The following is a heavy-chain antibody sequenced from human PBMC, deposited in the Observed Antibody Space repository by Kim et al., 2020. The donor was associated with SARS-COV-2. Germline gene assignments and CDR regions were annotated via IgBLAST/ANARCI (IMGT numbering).Heavy chain of an antibody. CDR1: GFTFSSYW. J-gene: IGHJ6*02. D-gene: IGHD3-3*01. V-gene: IGHV3-74*01. CDR2: INSDGSST. CDR3: ARRGIFGATRSYYGMDV. Sequence: GGSLRLSCAASGFTFSSYWMHWVRQAPGKGLVWVSRINSDGSSTSYADSVKGRFTISRDNAKNTLYLQMNSLRAEDTAVYYCARRGIFGATRSYYGMDVWGQGTTVTGSS.